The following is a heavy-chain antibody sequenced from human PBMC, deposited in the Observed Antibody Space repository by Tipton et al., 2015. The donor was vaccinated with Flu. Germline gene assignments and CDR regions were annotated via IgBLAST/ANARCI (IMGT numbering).Heavy chain of an antibody. CDR1: GSTVSSNY. V-gene: IGHV3-53*01. Sequence: SLRLSCAASGSTVSSNYMSWVRQAPGKGLEWVSVIYSGGSTYYADSVKGRFTISRDNSKNTLYLQMNSLRAEDTAVYYCARDLTYGSVPGAFDIWGQGTMVTVSS. CDR3: ARDLTYGSVPGAFDI. D-gene: IGHD3-10*01. CDR2: IYSGGST. J-gene: IGHJ3*02.